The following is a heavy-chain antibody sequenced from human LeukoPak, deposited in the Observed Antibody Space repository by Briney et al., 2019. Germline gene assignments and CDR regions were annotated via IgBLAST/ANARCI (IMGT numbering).Heavy chain of an antibody. D-gene: IGHD2-15*01. V-gene: IGHV4-34*01. Sequence: PSETLSLTCTVSGGSISGYYWSWIRQPPGKGLEWIGEINHSGSTNYNPSLKSRVTISVDTSKNQFSLKLSSVTAADTAVYYCARLGYCSGGSCYPGWFDPWGQGTLVTVSS. CDR1: GGSISGYY. CDR2: INHSGST. CDR3: ARLGYCSGGSCYPGWFDP. J-gene: IGHJ5*02.